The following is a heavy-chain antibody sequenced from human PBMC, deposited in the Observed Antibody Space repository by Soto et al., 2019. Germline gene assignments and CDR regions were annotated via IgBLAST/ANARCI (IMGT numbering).Heavy chain of an antibody. CDR1: GGTFSSYA. D-gene: IGHD3-10*01. CDR3: ARDSYYYGSGGGSYYYYGMDV. CDR2: IIPIFGTA. J-gene: IGHJ6*02. Sequence: GASVKVSCKASGGTFSSYAISWVRQAPGQGLEWMGGIIPIFGTANYAQKFQGRVTITADESTSTAYMELSSLRSEDTAVYYCARDSYYYGSGGGSYYYYGMDVWGQGTTVTVSS. V-gene: IGHV1-69*13.